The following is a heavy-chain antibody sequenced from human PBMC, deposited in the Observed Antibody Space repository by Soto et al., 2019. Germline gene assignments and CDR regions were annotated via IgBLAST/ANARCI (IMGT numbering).Heavy chain of an antibody. CDR2: ISYDGSNK. CDR3: ARERCWGSKEPYYFDY. Sequence: GGSLRLSCAASGFTFSSYAMHWVRQAPGKGLEWVAVISYDGSNKYYADSVKGRFTISRVNSKNTLYLQMNSLRAEDTAVYYCARERCWGSKEPYYFDYWGQGTLVTVSS. CDR1: GFTFSSYA. D-gene: IGHD7-27*01. V-gene: IGHV3-30*04. J-gene: IGHJ4*02.